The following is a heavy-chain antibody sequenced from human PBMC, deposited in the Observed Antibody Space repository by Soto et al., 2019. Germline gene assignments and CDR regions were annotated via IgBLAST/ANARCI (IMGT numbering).Heavy chain of an antibody. CDR3: AHLRGTWCAMDF. V-gene: IGHV2-5*01. J-gene: IGHJ4*02. CDR1: GFSLSGISLSFSGVG. D-gene: IGHD2-15*01. Sequence: SGPTLVNPTETLTMTCSFSGFSLSGISLSFSGVGVTWIRQSPGKALEWLGIIYWNDSKHYSPSLRGRLSITRATSRDHVFLTMANMDPADTGTYYCAHLRGTWCAMDFWGQGIPVTVSS. CDR2: IYWNDSK.